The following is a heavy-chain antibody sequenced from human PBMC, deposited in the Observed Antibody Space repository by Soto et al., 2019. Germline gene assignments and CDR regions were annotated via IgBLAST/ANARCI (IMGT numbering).Heavy chain of an antibody. D-gene: IGHD1-26*01. V-gene: IGHV3-11*01. CDR1: GFAFRHYY. J-gene: IGHJ1*01. CDR2: ISDSGDTI. Sequence: QVQLVESGGGLVKPGGSLRLSCAASGFAFRHYYMSWIRQAPGKGLEWVSYISDSGDTIYYADSVKGRFTVSRDNAKNSMSLQMPSLRGEETDVYYCVGDPVGNTQAWGQGTVVMVSS. CDR3: VGDPVGNTQA.